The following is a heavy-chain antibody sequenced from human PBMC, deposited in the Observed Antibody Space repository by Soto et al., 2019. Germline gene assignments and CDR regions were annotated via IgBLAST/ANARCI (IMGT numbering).Heavy chain of an antibody. V-gene: IGHV4-59*01. D-gene: IGHD6-19*01. Sequence: PSETLSLTCTASGDSISSYYWTWIRQPPGKGLEWIGYIDYSGNTNYNPSLKSRVTISVDTSKNQFSLKLNSVTAADTAIYYCARDGGMSAVAAQRRYFDYWGQGTLVTVSS. CDR3: ARDGGMSAVAAQRRYFDY. J-gene: IGHJ4*02. CDR2: IDYSGNT. CDR1: GDSISSYY.